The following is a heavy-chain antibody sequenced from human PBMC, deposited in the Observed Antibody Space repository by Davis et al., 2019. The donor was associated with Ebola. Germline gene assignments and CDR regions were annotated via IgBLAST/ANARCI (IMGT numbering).Heavy chain of an antibody. CDR2: ISYDGDNN. CDR3: ARGAYGDYIVKAFDI. Sequence: GGSLRLSCAASGFTFSSYTLHWVRQAPGKGLEWVAVISYDGDNNYHSDSVQGRFTISRDNSKNTLYLQMNSLRAEDTAIYYWARGAYGDYIVKAFDIWGQGTKVTVSS. V-gene: IGHV3-30*04. J-gene: IGHJ3*02. D-gene: IGHD4-17*01. CDR1: GFTFSSYT.